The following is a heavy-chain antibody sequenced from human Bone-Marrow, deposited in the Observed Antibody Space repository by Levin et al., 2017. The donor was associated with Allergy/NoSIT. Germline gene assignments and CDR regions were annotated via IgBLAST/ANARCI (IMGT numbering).Heavy chain of an antibody. J-gene: IGHJ6*03. Sequence: SQTLSLTCTVSGGSISSYYWSWIRQPPGKGLEWIGYIYYSGSTNYNPSLKSRVTISVDTSKNQFSLKLSSVTAADTAVYYCARHDHFVKPYYMDVWGKGTTVTVSS. CDR1: GGSISSYY. CDR2: IYYSGST. V-gene: IGHV4-59*08. D-gene: IGHD1-14*01. CDR3: ARHDHFVKPYYMDV.